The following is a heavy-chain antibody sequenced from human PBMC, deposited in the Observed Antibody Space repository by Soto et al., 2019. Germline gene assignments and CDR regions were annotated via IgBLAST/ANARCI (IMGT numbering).Heavy chain of an antibody. Sequence: GGSLRLSCAASGFTFSSYAMSWVRQAPGKGLEWVSAISGSGGSTYYADSVKGRFTISRDNSKNTLYLRMNSLRAEDTAVYYCAKDGVRGLAGRITIFGVVTGIXYWGQGALVTVSS. J-gene: IGHJ4*02. V-gene: IGHV3-23*01. D-gene: IGHD3-3*01. CDR1: GFTFSSYA. CDR2: ISGSGGST. CDR3: AKDGVRGLAGRITIFGVVTGIXY.